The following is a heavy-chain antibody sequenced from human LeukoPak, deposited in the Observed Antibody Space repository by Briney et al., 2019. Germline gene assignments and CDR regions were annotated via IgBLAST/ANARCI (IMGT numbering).Heavy chain of an antibody. CDR2: VYHTGTS. CDR1: GASINDYY. CDR3: TRVVNGGHFDY. J-gene: IGHJ4*02. D-gene: IGHD2-8*01. Sequence: SETLSLTCSVCGASINDYYWTWIRQPPGKGLEWIGYVYHTGTSGYHPSLKSRVAMSLDTSKNQVSLKLRPVTAADTAVYFCTRVVNGGHFDYWGQGTLVTVSS. V-gene: IGHV4-59*01.